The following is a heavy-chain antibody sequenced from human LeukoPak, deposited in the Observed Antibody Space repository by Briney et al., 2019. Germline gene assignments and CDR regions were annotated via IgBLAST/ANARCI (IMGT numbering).Heavy chain of an antibody. V-gene: IGHV3-7*05. CDR1: GFTFSSYW. CDR2: IKEDGSEK. D-gene: IGHD4-11*01. CDR3: ARGAFYSNYQPYYYYGMDV. J-gene: IGHJ6*02. Sequence: TGGSLRLSCAASGFTFSSYWMSWVRQAPGKGPEWVANIKEDGSEKNYVDSVKGRFTISRDNAKNSLYLQMNSLRADDTAVYYCARGAFYSNYQPYYYYGMDVWGQGTTVTVSS.